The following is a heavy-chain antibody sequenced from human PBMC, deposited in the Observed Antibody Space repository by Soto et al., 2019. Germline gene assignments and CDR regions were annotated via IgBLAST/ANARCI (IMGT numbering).Heavy chain of an antibody. CDR2: ISSGSGNI. CDR3: ARSYRTETLNLFDP. Sequence: EVQLVESGGGLVQPGGSLRLSCAASGFIFSSYDMNWVRQAPGKGLEWVSYISSGSGNILYAHSVKGRFTISRDTPKHSLDLQRHSLKAEYTAVYYCARSYRTETLNLFDPWGQGTLVTVSS. J-gene: IGHJ5*02. CDR1: GFIFSSYD. V-gene: IGHV3-48*04. D-gene: IGHD3-16*02.